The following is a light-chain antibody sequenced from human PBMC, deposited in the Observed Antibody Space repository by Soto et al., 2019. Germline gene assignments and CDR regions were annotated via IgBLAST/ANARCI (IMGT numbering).Light chain of an antibody. J-gene: IGLJ2*01. CDR2: GNS. CDR3: PSSDSSRWV. V-gene: IGLV1-40*01. Sequence: QSVLTQPPSVSGAPGQRVTISCTGSSSNIGACYDVHWYQQLPGTAPKLIIYGNSNRPSGVPDRFSGSKSGTAASLAITGLQAEDEADYYCPSSDSSRWVFGGGTKVTVL. CDR1: SSNIGACYD.